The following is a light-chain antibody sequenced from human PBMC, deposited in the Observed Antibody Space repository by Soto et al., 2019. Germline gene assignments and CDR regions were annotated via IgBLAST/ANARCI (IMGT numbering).Light chain of an antibody. V-gene: IGLV2-14*01. CDR2: KVT. CDR1: NRDVGGYNY. J-gene: IGLJ2*01. CDR3: SSYSRSSALDVI. Sequence: QSALAQPASVSGSPGQSITISCAGTNRDVGGYNYVSWYQQYPGKAPKLIIYKVTYRPSGVSNRFSGSKSGNTASLTISGLQAEDEALYYCSSYSRSSALDVIFGGGAKLTVL.